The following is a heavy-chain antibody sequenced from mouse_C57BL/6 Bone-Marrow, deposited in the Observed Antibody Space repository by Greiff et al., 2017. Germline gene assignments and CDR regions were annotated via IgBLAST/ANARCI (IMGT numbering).Heavy chain of an antibody. CDR1: GFTFSSYA. V-gene: IGHV5-9-1*02. CDR2: ISSGGDYI. D-gene: IGHD2-3*01. CDR3: TRERGYYVGYYAMDY. Sequence: EVQLVESGEGLVKPGGSLKLSCAASGFTFSSYAMSWVRQTPEKRLEWVAYISSGGDYIYYADTVKGRFTISRDNARNTLYLQMSSLKSEDTAMYYCTRERGYYVGYYAMDYWGQGTSVTVSS. J-gene: IGHJ4*01.